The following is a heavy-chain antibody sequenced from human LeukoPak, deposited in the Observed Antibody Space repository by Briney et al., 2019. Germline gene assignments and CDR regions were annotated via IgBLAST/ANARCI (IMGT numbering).Heavy chain of an antibody. CDR1: GGSISSSSYY. CDR2: IYYSGST. V-gene: IGHV4-39*07. J-gene: IGHJ5*02. CDR3: ARDQRAYYYDSSGSPPSWFDP. D-gene: IGHD3-22*01. Sequence: PSETLSPTCTVSGGSISSSSYYWGWIRQPPGKGLEWIGSIYYSGSTYYNPSLKSRVTISVDTSKNQFSLKLSSVTAADTAVYYCARDQRAYYYDSSGSPPSWFDPWGQGTLVTVSS.